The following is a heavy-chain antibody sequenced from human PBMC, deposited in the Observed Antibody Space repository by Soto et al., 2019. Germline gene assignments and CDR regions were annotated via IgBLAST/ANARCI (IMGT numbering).Heavy chain of an antibody. CDR3: VKNSGWFNS. J-gene: IGHJ5*01. CDR2: IDGSGGIT. D-gene: IGHD3-10*01. Sequence: QLLRSGGGLVQPGGSLTLSCAASGFPFGTTDMSWVRQAPGEGLEWVSTIDGSGGITFYADSVKGRFTISRDNSRNTVYLQMNSLRGDDTALYYSVKNSGWFNSWGQGALVTVSS. CDR1: GFPFGTTD. V-gene: IGHV3-23*01.